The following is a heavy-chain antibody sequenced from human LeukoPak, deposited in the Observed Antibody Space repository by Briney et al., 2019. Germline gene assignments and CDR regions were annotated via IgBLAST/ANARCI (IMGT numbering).Heavy chain of an antibody. CDR2: IYHSGST. J-gene: IGHJ4*02. D-gene: IGHD4-17*01. V-gene: IGHV4-30-2*01. Sequence: PSETLSLTCAVSGGSISSGGYSWSWIRQPPGKGLEWIGYIYHSGSTYYNPSLKSRVTISVDRSKNQFSLKLSSVTAADTAVYYCARVMTTVTTCDYWGQGTLVTVSS. CDR1: GGSISSGGYS. CDR3: ARVMTTVTTCDY.